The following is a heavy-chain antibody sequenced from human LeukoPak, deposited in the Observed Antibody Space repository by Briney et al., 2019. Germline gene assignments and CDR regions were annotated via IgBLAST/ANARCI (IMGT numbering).Heavy chain of an antibody. V-gene: IGHV1-46*01. CDR1: GYTFTSYY. J-gene: IGHJ4*02. D-gene: IGHD3-22*01. CDR2: INPSGGST. CDR3: ARDRGSSGYYGY. Sequence: ASVKVSCKASGYTFTSYYTHWVRQAPGQGLEWMGIINPSGGSTSYAQKFQGRVTMTRDMSTSTVYMELSSLRSEDTAVYYCARDRGSSGYYGYWGQGTLVTVSS.